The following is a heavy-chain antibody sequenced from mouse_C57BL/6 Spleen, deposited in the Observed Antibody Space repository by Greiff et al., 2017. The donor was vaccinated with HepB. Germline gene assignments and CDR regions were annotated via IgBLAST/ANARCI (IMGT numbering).Heavy chain of an antibody. CDR3: ARPFYDYGSSYGYFDV. D-gene: IGHD1-1*01. CDR2: INPGSGGT. CDR1: GYAFTNYL. J-gene: IGHJ1*03. V-gene: IGHV1-54*01. Sequence: QVQLQQSGAELVRPGTSVKVSCKASGYAFTNYLIEWVKQRPGQGLEWIGVINPGSGGTNYNEKFKGKATLTADKSSSTAYMQLSSLTSEDSAVYLCARPFYDYGSSYGYFDVWGTGTTVTVSS.